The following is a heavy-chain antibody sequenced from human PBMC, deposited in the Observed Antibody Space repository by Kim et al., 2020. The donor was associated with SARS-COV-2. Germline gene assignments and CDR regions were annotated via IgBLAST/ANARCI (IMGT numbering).Heavy chain of an antibody. D-gene: IGHD2-15*01. CDR2: IYSGGST. CDR3: ARPRPYCSGGSCYSDAFDI. J-gene: IGHJ3*02. CDR1: GFTVSSNY. V-gene: IGHV3-53*01. Sequence: GGSLRLSCAASGFTVSSNYMSWVRQAPGKGLEWVSVIYSGGSTYYADSVKGRFTISRDNSKNTLYLQMNSLRAEDTAVYYCARPRPYCSGGSCYSDAFDIWGQGTMVTVSS.